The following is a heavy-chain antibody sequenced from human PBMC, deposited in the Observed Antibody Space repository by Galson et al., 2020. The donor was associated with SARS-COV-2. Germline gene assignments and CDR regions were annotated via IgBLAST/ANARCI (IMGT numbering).Heavy chain of an antibody. D-gene: IGHD1-26*01. Sequence: GESLKISCAASGFTFSSYAMHWVRQAQGKGLAWVAVISYDGSNKYYADSVKGRFTISRDNSKNTLYLQMNSLRAEDTAVYYCARPGSGSYLLEFDYWGQGTLVTVSS. J-gene: IGHJ4*02. CDR3: ARPGSGSYLLEFDY. V-gene: IGHV3-30-3*01. CDR1: GFTFSSYA. CDR2: ISYDGSNK.